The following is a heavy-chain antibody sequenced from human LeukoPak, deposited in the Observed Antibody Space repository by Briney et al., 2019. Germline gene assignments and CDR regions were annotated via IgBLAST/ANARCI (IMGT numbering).Heavy chain of an antibody. Sequence: GGSLRLSCAASGFTFSSYWMSWVRQAPGKGLEWVANIKQDGSEKYYVDSVKGRFTISRDNAKNSLYLQMNSLRAEDTAVYYCARSELVVPAAIYLYWGQGTLVTVSS. CDR3: ARSELVVPAAIYLY. V-gene: IGHV3-7*03. D-gene: IGHD2-2*01. CDR1: GFTFSSYW. J-gene: IGHJ4*02. CDR2: IKQDGSEK.